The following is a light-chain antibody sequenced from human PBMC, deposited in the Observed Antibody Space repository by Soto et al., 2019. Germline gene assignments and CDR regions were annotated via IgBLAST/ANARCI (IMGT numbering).Light chain of an antibody. CDR2: EVS. J-gene: IGLJ2*01. Sequence: QSVLTQPPSASGSPGQSVTISCTGTFNDVGGYNFVSWYQQFPGKAPKLMIYEVSNRPSGVSDRFSGSKSGNTASLIISVLQAEDEADYYCSSQTGSATMVFGGGTKVTVL. V-gene: IGLV2-14*01. CDR1: FNDVGGYNF. CDR3: SSQTGSATMV.